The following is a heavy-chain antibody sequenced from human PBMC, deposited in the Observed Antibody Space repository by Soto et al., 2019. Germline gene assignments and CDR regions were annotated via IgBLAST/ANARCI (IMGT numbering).Heavy chain of an antibody. CDR3: ARSGLRRNWFDP. D-gene: IGHD5-12*01. CDR2: IYYSGSI. J-gene: IGHJ5*02. V-gene: IGHV4-59*12. Sequence: SETLSLTCTVSGGSISSYYWSWIRQPPGKGLEWIGYIYYSGSINYNPSLKSRVTISVDTSKNQFSLKLSSVTAADTAVYYCARSGLRRNWFDPWGQGTLVTVSS. CDR1: GGSISSYY.